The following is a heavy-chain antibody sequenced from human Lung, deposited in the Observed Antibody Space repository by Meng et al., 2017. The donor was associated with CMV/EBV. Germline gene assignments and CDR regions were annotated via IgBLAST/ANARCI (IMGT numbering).Heavy chain of an antibody. Sequence: LSLTCAASGFTFSTFAMSWVRQAPGKGLQWVSVIYSGDDSTYYADSVKGRFTISRDNSKNMLYLQMNSLRAEDSAVYFCAKGKWGGYYYYYGMDVWGRGXTVTVSS. CDR3: AKGKWGGYYYYYGMDV. V-gene: IGHV3-23*03. J-gene: IGHJ6*02. CDR2: IYSGDDST. CDR1: GFTFSTFA. D-gene: IGHD1-26*01.